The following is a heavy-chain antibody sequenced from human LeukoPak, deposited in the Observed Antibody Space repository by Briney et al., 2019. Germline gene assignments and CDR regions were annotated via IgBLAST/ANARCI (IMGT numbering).Heavy chain of an antibody. V-gene: IGHV1-18*01. CDR2: ISAYNGNT. Sequence: GASVKVSCKASGGTFSSYAISWVRQAPGQGLEWMGWISAYNGNTNYAQKLQGRVTMTTDTSTSTAYMELRSLRSDDTAVYYCARWPYDAFDIWGQGTMVTVSS. CDR1: GGTFSSYA. J-gene: IGHJ3*02. CDR3: ARWPYDAFDI.